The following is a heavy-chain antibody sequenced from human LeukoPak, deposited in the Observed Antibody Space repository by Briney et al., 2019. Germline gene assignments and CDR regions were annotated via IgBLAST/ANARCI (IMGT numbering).Heavy chain of an antibody. CDR3: AKESSGTFFYFDY. J-gene: IGHJ4*02. Sequence: GGSLRLSCAASGFTFSSHGMSWVRQAPGKGLEWVSAVSGSGGNTNYADSVKGRFTISRDNSKNTVYLQMSSLRAEDTAVYYCAKESSGTFFYFDYWGQGTLVTVSS. CDR1: GFTFSSHG. V-gene: IGHV3-23*01. CDR2: VSGSGGNT. D-gene: IGHD6-25*01.